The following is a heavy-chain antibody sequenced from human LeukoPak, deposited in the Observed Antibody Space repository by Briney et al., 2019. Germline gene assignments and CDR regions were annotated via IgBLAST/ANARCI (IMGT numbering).Heavy chain of an antibody. D-gene: IGHD3-22*01. CDR3: VRDMGYYDKV. CDR1: GFTFSTSW. V-gene: IGHV3-74*01. Sequence: GGSLRLSCAPSGFTFSTSWMHWVRQAPGKGLVWVSRINTDGNTRDYADSVKGRFTISRDNAKNTLYLQMNSLRADDTAVYYCVRDMGYYDKVWGQGTLVTVSS. CDR2: INTDGNTR. J-gene: IGHJ4*02.